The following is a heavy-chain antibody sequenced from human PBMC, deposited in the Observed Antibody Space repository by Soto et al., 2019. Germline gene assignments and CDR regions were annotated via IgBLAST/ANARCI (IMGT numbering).Heavy chain of an antibody. CDR2: ISSRGSTI. CDR3: ARDPLETVATPFDY. Sequence: QVQLVESGGGLVKPGGSLRLSCAASGFTFSDYYMSWIRQAPGKGLEWISYISSRGSTIYYADSVKGRFTMSRDNAKNSLYLQMNSLRAEDTAVYYCARDPLETVATPFDYWGQGTLVTVSS. CDR1: GFTFSDYY. V-gene: IGHV3-11*01. D-gene: IGHD5-12*01. J-gene: IGHJ4*02.